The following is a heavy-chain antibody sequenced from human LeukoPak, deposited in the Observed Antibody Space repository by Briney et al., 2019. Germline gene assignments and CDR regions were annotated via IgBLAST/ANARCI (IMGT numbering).Heavy chain of an antibody. Sequence: ASVKVSCKASGYTFTSYGISWVRQAPGQGLEWMGWINPNSGGTNYAQKFQGWVTMTRDTSISTAYMELSRLRSDDTAVYYCARLSSGSSFDYWGQGTLVTVSS. D-gene: IGHD1-26*01. CDR1: GYTFTSYG. J-gene: IGHJ4*02. V-gene: IGHV1-2*04. CDR2: INPNSGGT. CDR3: ARLSSGSSFDY.